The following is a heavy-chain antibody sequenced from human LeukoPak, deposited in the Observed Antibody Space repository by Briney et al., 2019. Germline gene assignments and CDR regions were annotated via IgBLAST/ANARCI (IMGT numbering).Heavy chain of an antibody. CDR3: ARGTPPPWKVVVAAPPYYFDY. Sequence: PSETLSLTCTVSGGSISSSSYYWGWIRQPPGKGLEWIGEINHSGSTNYNPSLKSRVTISVDTSKNQFSLKLSSVTAADTAVYYCARGTPPPWKVVVAAPPYYFDYWGQGTLVTVSS. J-gene: IGHJ4*02. V-gene: IGHV4-39*07. CDR1: GGSISSSSYY. D-gene: IGHD2-15*01. CDR2: INHSGST.